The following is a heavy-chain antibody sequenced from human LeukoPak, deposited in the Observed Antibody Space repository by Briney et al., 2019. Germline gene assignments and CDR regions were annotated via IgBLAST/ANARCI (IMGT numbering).Heavy chain of an antibody. CDR2: INPSSGGT. J-gene: IGHJ4*02. CDR3: ARMRSYCSGGYCYVDY. V-gene: IGHV1-2*02. D-gene: IGHD2-15*01. CDR1: GYTFTGYY. Sequence: GASVKVSCKASGYTFTGYYMHWVRQAPGQGLEWMGWINPSSGGTDYAQKVHGRVTMTSDTSISKAYMDLSRLRSDDTAMYYCARMRSYCSGGYCYVDYWGQGTLVTVSS.